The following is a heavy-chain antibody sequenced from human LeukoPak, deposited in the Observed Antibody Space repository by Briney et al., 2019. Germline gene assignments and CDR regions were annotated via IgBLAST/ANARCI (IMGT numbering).Heavy chain of an antibody. Sequence: ASVKVSCKASGYTFTSYAMHWVRQAPGQRLEWMGWINAGNGNTKYSQKFQGRVTITRDTSASTAYMELGSLRSEDTAVYYCARDLRGYSYGLLDYWGQGTLVTVSS. D-gene: IGHD5-18*01. CDR1: GYTFTSYA. CDR3: ARDLRGYSYGLLDY. V-gene: IGHV1-3*01. J-gene: IGHJ4*02. CDR2: INAGNGNT.